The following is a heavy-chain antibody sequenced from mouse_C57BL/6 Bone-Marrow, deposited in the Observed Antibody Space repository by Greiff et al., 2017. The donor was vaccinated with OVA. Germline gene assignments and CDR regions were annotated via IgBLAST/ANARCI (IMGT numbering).Heavy chain of an antibody. J-gene: IGHJ4*01. V-gene: IGHV14-4*01. CDR3: TTRGYGSSYPPGDY. D-gene: IGHD1-1*01. Sequence: VQLQQSGAELVRPGASVKLSCTASGFNIKDDYMHWVKQRPEQGLEWIGWIDPENGDTEYASKFQGKATITADTSSNTAYLQLSSLTSEDTAVYYCTTRGYGSSYPPGDYWGQGTSVTVSS. CDR1: GFNIKDDY. CDR2: IDPENGDT.